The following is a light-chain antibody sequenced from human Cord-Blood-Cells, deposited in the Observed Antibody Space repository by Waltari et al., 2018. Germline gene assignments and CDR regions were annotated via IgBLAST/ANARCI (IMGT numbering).Light chain of an antibody. V-gene: IGLV2-14*01. J-gene: IGLJ1*01. Sequence: QSALTQPASVSGSPGQSITISCTGTSSDVGGYNYVSWYQQHPGKAPKLVIYDVSNWPSGVSNRCSGSKSGNTASLTSSGLQAEDEADYYCSSYTSSSTLYVFGTGTKVTVL. CDR1: SSDVGGYNY. CDR3: SSYTSSSTLYV. CDR2: DVS.